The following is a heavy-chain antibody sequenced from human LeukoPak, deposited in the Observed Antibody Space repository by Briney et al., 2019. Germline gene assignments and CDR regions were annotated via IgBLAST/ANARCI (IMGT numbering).Heavy chain of an antibody. J-gene: IGHJ4*02. CDR1: GFTFSSYW. V-gene: IGHV3-74*01. CDR3: AKDQGYYGSGSSPLFDY. CDR2: INGDGRNI. Sequence: GGSLRLSCVASGFTFSSYWMHWVRQDPRKGLVWVSRINGDGRNINYADSVRGRFTISRDNAKNTLYLQMNTLRVEDTAVYYCAKDQGYYGSGSSPLFDYWGQGTLVTVSS. D-gene: IGHD3-10*01.